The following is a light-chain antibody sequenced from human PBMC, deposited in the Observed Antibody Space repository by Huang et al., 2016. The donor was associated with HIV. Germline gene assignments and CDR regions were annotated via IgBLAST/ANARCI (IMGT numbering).Light chain of an antibody. Sequence: EIVMTQSPATLSVSPGQRASLSCRASQSVSSNLAWYQQNPGQAPRLLIYGASTRATGIPARFSGSGSGTEFTLTISSLQSEDFALYYCQQYNNWPLTFGQGTNVEIK. CDR1: QSVSSN. CDR3: QQYNNWPLT. CDR2: GAS. V-gene: IGKV3-15*01. J-gene: IGKJ1*01.